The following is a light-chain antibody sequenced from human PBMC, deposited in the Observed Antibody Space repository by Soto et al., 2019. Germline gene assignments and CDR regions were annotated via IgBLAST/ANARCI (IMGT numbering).Light chain of an antibody. Sequence: DIQMTQSPSSLSASVGYRVTITCQASQDIRNFLNWYQQKTGKAPKLLIYDASNLEKGVPSRFSASGSGPDFTFTISSLQPEDIATYYCQQYDILPTFGQGTKLEIK. CDR2: DAS. CDR3: QQYDILPT. J-gene: IGKJ2*01. V-gene: IGKV1-33*01. CDR1: QDIRNF.